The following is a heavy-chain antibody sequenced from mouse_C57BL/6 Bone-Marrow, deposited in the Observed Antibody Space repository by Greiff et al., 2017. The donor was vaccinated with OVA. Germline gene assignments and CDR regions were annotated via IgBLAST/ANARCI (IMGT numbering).Heavy chain of an antibody. CDR2: IDPSDSYT. Sequence: QVQLQQPGAELVKPGASVKLSCKASGYTFTSYWMQWVKQRPGQGLEWIGEIDPSDSYTNYNQKFKGQATLTVDTSSSTAYLKLSSLTSEDSAVYYGARYPPYAGYYPYFDYWGQGTTLTVSS. J-gene: IGHJ2*01. CDR1: GYTFTSYW. V-gene: IGHV1-50*01. CDR3: ARYPPYAGYYPYFDY. D-gene: IGHD2-3*01.